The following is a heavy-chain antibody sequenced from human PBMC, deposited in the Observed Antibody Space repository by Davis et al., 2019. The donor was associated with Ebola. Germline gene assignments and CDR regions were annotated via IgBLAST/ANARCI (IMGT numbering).Heavy chain of an antibody. CDR1: GFTFSDYA. V-gene: IGHV3-30*18. D-gene: IGHD3-3*01. Sequence: GESLKISCAASGFTFSDYAMTWIRQAPGKGLEWVAVISYDGSNKYYADSVKGRFTISRDNSKNTLYLQMNSLRAEDTAVYYCAKSGLSFGVVKYHYGMDVWGKGTTVTVSS. CDR2: ISYDGSNK. J-gene: IGHJ6*04. CDR3: AKSGLSFGVVKYHYGMDV.